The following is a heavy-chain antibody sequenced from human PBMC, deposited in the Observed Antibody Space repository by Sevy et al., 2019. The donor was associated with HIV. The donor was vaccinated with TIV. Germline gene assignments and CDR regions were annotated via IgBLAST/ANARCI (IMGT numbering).Heavy chain of an antibody. CDR3: ARIYDRGSYIQYYFDY. V-gene: IGHV3-21*01. J-gene: IGHJ4*02. Sequence: GGSLRLSCAASGFTFSSYSMNWVRQAPGKGLEWVSSISRSSSYISYVDSVKGRFTISRDNAKNSLYLQMKSLRAEDTAVYYCARIYDRGSYIQYYFDYWGQGILVTDSS. CDR2: ISRSSSYI. D-gene: IGHD3-22*01. CDR1: GFTFSSYS.